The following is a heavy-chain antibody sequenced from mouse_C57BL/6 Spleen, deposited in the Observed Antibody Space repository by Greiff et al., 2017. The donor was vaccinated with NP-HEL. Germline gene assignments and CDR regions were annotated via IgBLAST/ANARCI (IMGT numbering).Heavy chain of an antibody. CDR1: GFTFSDYG. Sequence: EVKLMESGGGLVQPGGSLKLSCAASGFTFSDYGMAWVRQAPRKGPEWVAFISNLAYSIYYADTVTGRFPISRENAKNTLYLEMSSLRSEDTAMYYCARGNYCGYDGGLAYWGQGTLVTVSA. V-gene: IGHV5-15*01. D-gene: IGHD2-2*01. CDR2: ISNLAYSI. CDR3: ARGNYCGYDGGLAY. J-gene: IGHJ3*01.